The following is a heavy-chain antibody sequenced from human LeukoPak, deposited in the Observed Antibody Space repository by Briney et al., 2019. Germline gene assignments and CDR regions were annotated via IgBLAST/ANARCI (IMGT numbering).Heavy chain of an antibody. CDR3: AKGNWVHYYYYMDV. CDR1: GFTFSSYG. V-gene: IGHV3-30*02. Sequence: GGSLRLSCAASGFTFSSYGMHWVRQAPGKGLEWVAFTRYDGSNKYYADSVKGRFTISRDNSKNTLYLQMNSLRAEDTAVYYCAKGNWVHYYYYMDVWGKGTTVTVSS. CDR2: TRYDGSNK. D-gene: IGHD3-10*01. J-gene: IGHJ6*03.